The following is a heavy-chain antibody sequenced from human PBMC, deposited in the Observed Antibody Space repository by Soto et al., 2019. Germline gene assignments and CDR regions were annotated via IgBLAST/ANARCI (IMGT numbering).Heavy chain of an antibody. Sequence: SETLSLTCAVYGGSFSGYYWSWIRQPPGKGLEWIGEINHSGSTNYNPSLKSRVTISVDTSKNQFSLKLSSVTAADTAVYYCARVVGAHNFDYWGQGTLVAVSS. D-gene: IGHD1-26*01. CDR1: GGSFSGYY. CDR2: INHSGST. V-gene: IGHV4-34*01. CDR3: ARVVGAHNFDY. J-gene: IGHJ4*02.